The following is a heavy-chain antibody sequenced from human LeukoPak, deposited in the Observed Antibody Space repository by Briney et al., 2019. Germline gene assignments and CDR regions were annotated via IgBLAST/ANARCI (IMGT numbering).Heavy chain of an antibody. J-gene: IGHJ4*02. D-gene: IGHD2-15*01. CDR2: ISWNSNSI. Sequence: GGSLRLSCAASGFTFDDYAMHWVRQAPGKGLEWVSGISWNSNSIAYADSVKGRFTISRDNAKNSLDLQMNSLRAEDTAVYYCARGGSARFGFWGQGTLVTVSS. CDR3: ARGGSARFGF. CDR1: GFTFDDYA. V-gene: IGHV3-9*01.